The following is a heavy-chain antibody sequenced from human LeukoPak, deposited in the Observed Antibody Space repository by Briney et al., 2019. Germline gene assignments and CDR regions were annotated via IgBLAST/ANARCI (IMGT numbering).Heavy chain of an antibody. D-gene: IGHD2-2*01. CDR3: ARESVGCSSTSCSAAGYDY. CDR1: GGSISSYY. CDR2: IYHSGST. V-gene: IGHV4-59*01. Sequence: SETLSLTCTVSGGSISSYYWSWIRQPPGKGLEWIGSIYHSGSTNYNPSLKSRVTISVDTSKNQFSLKLRSVTAADTAVYYCARESVGCSSTSCSAAGYDYWGQGTLVTVSS. J-gene: IGHJ4*02.